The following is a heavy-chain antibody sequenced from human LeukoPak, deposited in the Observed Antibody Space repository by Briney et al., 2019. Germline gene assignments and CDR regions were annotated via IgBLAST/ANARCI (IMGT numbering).Heavy chain of an antibody. D-gene: IGHD6-13*01. V-gene: IGHV4-34*01. CDR1: GGSFSGYY. J-gene: IGHJ4*02. CDR3: ATGVHGITAAGDYYFDY. Sequence: SETLSLTCAVYGGSFSGYYWSWIRQPPGKGLEWIGEINHSGSTNYNPSLKTRVTMSVDTSNNQFSLKLSSVTAADTAVYYCATGVHGITAAGDYYFDYWGQGTLVTVSS. CDR2: INHSGST.